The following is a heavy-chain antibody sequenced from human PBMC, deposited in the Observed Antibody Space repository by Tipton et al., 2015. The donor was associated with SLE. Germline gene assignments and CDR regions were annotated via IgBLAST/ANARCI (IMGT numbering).Heavy chain of an antibody. CDR2: INHSGST. Sequence: TLSLTCAVYGGSFSGYYWNWIRQPPGKGLGWIGEINHSGSTNYNPSLKSRVTISVDTSKNQFSLKLSSVTAADTAVYYCARDPGSALHAFDIWGQGTMVTVSS. CDR3: ARDPGSALHAFDI. CDR1: GGSFSGYY. D-gene: IGHD2-15*01. V-gene: IGHV4-34*01. J-gene: IGHJ3*02.